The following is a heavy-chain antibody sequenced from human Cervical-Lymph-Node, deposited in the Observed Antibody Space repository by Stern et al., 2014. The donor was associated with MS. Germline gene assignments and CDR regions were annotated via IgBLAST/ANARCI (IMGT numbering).Heavy chain of an antibody. CDR3: ARTTSFYYGYVDY. CDR1: ADSFSNYW. Sequence: VQLVQSGTEVKKPGESLKISCKGSADSFSNYWIGWVRQMPGNGLEWMGIIHPDDSDTKYSPSVQGQVTCSADRSISTAYLQWNTLKASDTAVYYCARTTSFYYGYVDYWGQGTLVTVSS. CDR2: IHPDDSDT. J-gene: IGHJ4*02. V-gene: IGHV5-51*01. D-gene: IGHD4-17*01.